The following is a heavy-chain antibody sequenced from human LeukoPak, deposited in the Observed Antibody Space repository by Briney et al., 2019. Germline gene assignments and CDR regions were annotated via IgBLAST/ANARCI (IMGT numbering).Heavy chain of an antibody. CDR1: GFTFSNAW. CDR3: TXVTXVATIGGYYFGY. V-gene: IGHV3-15*01. J-gene: IGHJ4*02. Sequence: GGSLRLSCAASGFTFSNAWMSWVRQAPGKGLEWVGRIKSKTDGGTTDYAAPVKVRFTISRDDSKNTLYLQMNSLKTEDTAVYYXTXVTXVATIGGYYFGYWGQGTLVTVSS. D-gene: IGHD5-12*01. CDR2: IKSKTDGGTT.